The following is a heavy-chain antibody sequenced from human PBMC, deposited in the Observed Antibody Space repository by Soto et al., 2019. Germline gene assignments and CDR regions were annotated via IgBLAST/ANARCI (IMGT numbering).Heavy chain of an antibody. D-gene: IGHD6-19*01. CDR2: IYYSGST. CDR3: ARDGLGQYYYGMDV. CDR1: GGSVSSGSYY. V-gene: IGHV4-61*01. J-gene: IGHJ6*02. Sequence: SETLSLTCTVSGGSVSSGSYYWSWIRQPPGKGLEWIGYIYYSGSTNYNPSLKSRVTISVDTSKNQFSLKLSSVTAADTAVYYCARDGLGQYYYGMDVWGQGTTVTVSS.